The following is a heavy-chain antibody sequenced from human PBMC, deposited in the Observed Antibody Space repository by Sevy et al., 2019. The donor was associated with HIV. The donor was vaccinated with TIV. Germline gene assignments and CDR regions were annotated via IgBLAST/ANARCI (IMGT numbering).Heavy chain of an antibody. J-gene: IGHJ3*02. V-gene: IGHV3-49*03. CDR3: TRVTFYSSSWYLYSDDAFDI. D-gene: IGHD6-13*01. CDR2: IRSKAYGGTT. Sequence: GGSLRLSCTASGFTFGDYAMSWFRQAPGKGLEWVGFIRSKAYGGTTEYAASVKGRFTISRDDSKSIAYLQMNSLKTEDTAVYYCTRVTFYSSSWYLYSDDAFDIWGQGTMVTVPS. CDR1: GFTFGDYA.